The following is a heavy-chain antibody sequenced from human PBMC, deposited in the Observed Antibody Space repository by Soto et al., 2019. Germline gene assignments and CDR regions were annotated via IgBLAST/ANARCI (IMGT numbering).Heavy chain of an antibody. V-gene: IGHV3-11*01. D-gene: IGHD2-2*01. Sequence: QVQLVESGGGLVKPGGSLRLSCAASGFTFSDYYMSWIRQAPGKGLEWVSYISSSSSTIYYADSVKGRFTISRDNAKNSLYLQMNSLRAEDTAVYYCARRGYCSSTSCYVYYYYMDVWGKGTTVTVSS. CDR3: ARRGYCSSTSCYVYYYYMDV. CDR1: GFTFSDYY. J-gene: IGHJ6*03. CDR2: ISSSSSTI.